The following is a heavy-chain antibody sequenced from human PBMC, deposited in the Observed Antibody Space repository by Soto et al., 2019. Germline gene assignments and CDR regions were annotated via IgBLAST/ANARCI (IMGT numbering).Heavy chain of an antibody. CDR3: TTDVTIFGVDAFDI. CDR1: GFTFSNAW. Sequence: EVQLVGSGGGLVKPGGSLRLSCAASGFTFSNAWMSWVRQAPGKGLEWVGRIKSKTDGGTTDYAAPVKGRFTISRDASKNTLYLQMNSLKTEDTAVYYCTTDVTIFGVDAFDIWGQGTMVTVSS. V-gene: IGHV3-15*01. J-gene: IGHJ3*02. CDR2: IKSKTDGGTT. D-gene: IGHD3-3*01.